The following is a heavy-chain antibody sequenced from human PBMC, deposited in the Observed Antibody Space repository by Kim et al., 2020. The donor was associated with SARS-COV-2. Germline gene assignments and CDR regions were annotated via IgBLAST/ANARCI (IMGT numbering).Heavy chain of an antibody. J-gene: IGHJ4*02. CDR2: ISSSSTYT. D-gene: IGHD6-13*01. CDR3: ARVDIAAAGYFDY. CDR1: GFTFSDYY. V-gene: IGHV3-11*05. Sequence: GGSLRLSCAASGFTFSDYYMSWIRQAPGKGLEWVSYISSSSTYTNYADSVKGRFTISRDNAKNSLYLQMNSLRAEDTAVYYCARVDIAAAGYFDYWGQGTLVTFSS.